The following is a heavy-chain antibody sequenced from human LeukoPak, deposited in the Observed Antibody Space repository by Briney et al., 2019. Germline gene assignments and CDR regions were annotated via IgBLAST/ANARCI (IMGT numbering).Heavy chain of an antibody. CDR2: IYYSGST. Sequence: SETLSLTCTVSGGSISSHYWSWIRQPPGKGLEWIGYIYYSGSTNCNPSLKSRVTISVDTSKNQFSLKLSSVTAADTAVYYCARETRGSSPAYYYYYMDVWGTGTTVTVSS. V-gene: IGHV4-59*11. D-gene: IGHD6-6*01. CDR1: GGSISSHY. CDR3: ARETRGSSPAYYYYYMDV. J-gene: IGHJ6*03.